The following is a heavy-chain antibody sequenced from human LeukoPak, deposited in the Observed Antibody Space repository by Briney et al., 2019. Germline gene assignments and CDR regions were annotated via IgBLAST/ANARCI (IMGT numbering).Heavy chain of an antibody. J-gene: IGHJ6*03. CDR2: IYTSGST. Sequence: SETLSLTCTVSGGSISSSSYYWGWSRQPPGKGLEWIGRIYTSGSTNYNPSLKSRVTMSVDTSKNQFSLKLSSVTAADTAVYYCARAPGYSSSWYSRYYYYMDVRGKGTTVTVSS. CDR1: GGSISSSSYY. CDR3: ARAPGYSSSWYSRYYYYMDV. V-gene: IGHV4-39*07. D-gene: IGHD6-13*01.